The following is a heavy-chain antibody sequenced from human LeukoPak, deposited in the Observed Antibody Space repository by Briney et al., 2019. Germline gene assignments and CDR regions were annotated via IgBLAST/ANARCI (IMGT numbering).Heavy chain of an antibody. CDR3: ARGDCSGGSCYLSLTTIDY. Sequence: GGSLRLSCAASGWMHWVRQDPGKGLVWVSGINHDGSRTFYADSVKGRFTISRDNAKNSLYLQMNSLRAEDTAVYYCARGDCSGGSCYLSLTTIDYWGQGTLVTVSS. CDR1: GW. J-gene: IGHJ4*02. CDR2: INHDGSRT. D-gene: IGHD2-15*01. V-gene: IGHV3-74*01.